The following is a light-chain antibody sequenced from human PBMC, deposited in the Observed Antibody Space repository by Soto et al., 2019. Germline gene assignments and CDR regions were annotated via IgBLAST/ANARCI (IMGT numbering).Light chain of an antibody. CDR3: QHYYSYPLS. CDR1: QGISNY. V-gene: IGKV1-8*01. Sequence: AIRMTQSPSSLSASPEDRVTITFRASQGISNYLAWYQQKPGKAPKLLIYAASTLDAGVPSRFSGSGSGTDFTLTISNLQSEDFATYHCQHYYSYPLSFAGGTKVDIK. CDR2: AAS. J-gene: IGKJ4*01.